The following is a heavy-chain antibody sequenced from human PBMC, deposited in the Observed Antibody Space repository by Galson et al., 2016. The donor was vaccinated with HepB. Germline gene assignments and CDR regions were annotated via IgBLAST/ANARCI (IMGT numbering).Heavy chain of an antibody. D-gene: IGHD3-3*01. V-gene: IGHV1-18*04. CDR2: ISGNNGTT. Sequence: SVKVSCKASGYTFISYGMSWVRQAPGQGLEWMGWISGNNGTTNNAQKLQGRVTMTADTSTSTAYMELRRLRSDDTAGYYCARNAGTYYDFWMPISTSYYFAYWGQGTLVTVSS. CDR1: GYTFISYG. CDR3: ARNAGTYYDFWMPISTSYYFAY. J-gene: IGHJ4*02.